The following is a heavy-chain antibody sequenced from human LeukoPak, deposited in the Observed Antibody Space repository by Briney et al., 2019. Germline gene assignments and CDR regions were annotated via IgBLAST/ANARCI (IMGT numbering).Heavy chain of an antibody. CDR2: IYTSGST. CDR3: AGGKNNYQDDY. V-gene: IGHV4-4*07. D-gene: IGHD4-11*01. J-gene: IGHJ4*02. Sequence: SETLSLTCTVSGGSISSYYWSWIRQPAGKGLEWIGRIYTSGSTNYNPSLKSRVTIPLDTSKNQFSLKMTSVTAADTAVYYCAGGKNNYQDDYWGQGALVAVSS. CDR1: GGSISSYY.